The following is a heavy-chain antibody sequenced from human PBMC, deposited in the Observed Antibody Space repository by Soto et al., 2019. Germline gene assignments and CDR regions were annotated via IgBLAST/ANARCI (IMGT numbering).Heavy chain of an antibody. CDR3: ASAFGGCYDY. D-gene: IGHD3-3*01. J-gene: IGHJ4*02. V-gene: IGHV3-53*01. CDR2: IYSSGPT. CDR1: GFTVSSYY. Sequence: PGGSLRLSCAASGFTVSSYYMNWVRLVPEKGLEWVSVIYSSGPTFYADSVRGRFTISRDNSKNTLYLQMNSLRVEDTAVYYCASAFGGCYDYWGQGTLVAVSS.